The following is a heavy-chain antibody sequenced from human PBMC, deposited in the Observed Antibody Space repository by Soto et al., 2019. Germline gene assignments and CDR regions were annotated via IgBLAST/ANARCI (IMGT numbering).Heavy chain of an antibody. Sequence: EVQLVESGGGLVQPGGSLRLSCAASGFTFSSYEMNWVRQAPGKGLEWVSYISSGGSTIYYADSVKGRFTISRDNAKNSLYLQMNSLRAEDTAVYYCARVGGSGSYFDYWGQGTLVTVSS. CDR1: GFTFSSYE. CDR2: ISSGGSTI. CDR3: ARVGGSGSYFDY. J-gene: IGHJ4*02. V-gene: IGHV3-48*03. D-gene: IGHD1-26*01.